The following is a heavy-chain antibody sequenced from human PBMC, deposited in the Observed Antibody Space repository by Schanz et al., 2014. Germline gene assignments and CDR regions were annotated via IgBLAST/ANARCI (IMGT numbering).Heavy chain of an antibody. CDR3: AKDLYNYGIFDS. CDR2: TYSGGST. V-gene: IGHV3-66*01. D-gene: IGHD3-16*01. CDR1: GFTFSEVY. J-gene: IGHJ5*01. Sequence: EVRLVESGGGLVQPGGSLRLSCSGSGFTFSEVYMSWVRQAPGKGLEWVSITYSGGSTYYADSVKGRFTISRDNSKNLLYLQMNGLRAEDTAVYFCAKDLYNYGIFDSWGQGTLVTVSS.